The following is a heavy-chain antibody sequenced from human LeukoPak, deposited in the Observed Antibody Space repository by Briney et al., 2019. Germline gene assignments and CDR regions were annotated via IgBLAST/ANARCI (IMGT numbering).Heavy chain of an antibody. J-gene: IGHJ2*01. V-gene: IGHV3-23*01. Sequence: GGSLRLSCAASGFTFSSYAMSWVRQAPGKGLEWVSAISGSGGSTYYADSVKGRFTISRDNSKNTLYLQMNSLRAEDTAVYYCAKYPSGGYDFWSGYYKKDWYFDLWGRGTLVTVSS. CDR1: GFTFSSYA. D-gene: IGHD3-3*01. CDR2: ISGSGGST. CDR3: AKYPSGGYDFWSGYYKKDWYFDL.